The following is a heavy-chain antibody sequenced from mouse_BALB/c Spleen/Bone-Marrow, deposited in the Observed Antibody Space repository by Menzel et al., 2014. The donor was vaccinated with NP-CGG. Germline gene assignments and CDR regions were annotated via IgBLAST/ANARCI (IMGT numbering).Heavy chain of an antibody. D-gene: IGHD1-3*01. Sequence: DVKLVESGPGLVKPSQSLSLTCTVTGYSITSHYAWNWFRQFPGNKLEWMGYVSSSGITSYNPSLKSQISIIRDTSKNQFFLQLNSMTAEDTATYYCARSGNYFDYSGQGTTLTVSS. CDR2: VSSSGIT. CDR3: ARSGNYFDY. CDR1: GYSITSHYA. V-gene: IGHV3-2*02. J-gene: IGHJ2*01.